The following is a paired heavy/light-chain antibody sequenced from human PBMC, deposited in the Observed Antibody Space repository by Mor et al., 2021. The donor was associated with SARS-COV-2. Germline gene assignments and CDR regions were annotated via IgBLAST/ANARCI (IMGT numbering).Heavy chain of an antibody. CDR3: AKDLRYCSTTSCQNWFES. CDR1: GFAFSTSA. J-gene: IGHJ5*01. Sequence: EVQLLESGGRLVQPGGSLRLSCAASGFAFSTSALSWVRQAPGRGLEWVSTIAGSGAYSNHADSLRGRFTISRDNSKNTLYLQMTSLRTEDTAIYYCAKDLRYCSTTSCQNWFESWGQGTLVTVSS. V-gene: IGHV3-23*01. D-gene: IGHD2-2*01. CDR2: IAGSGAYS.
Light chain of an antibody. J-gene: IGKJ4*01. CDR3: QQSYSTAVT. Sequence: DIQMTQSPSSLSASVGDRVTITCRASQTISNYLNWYQQTPGTAPKLLIFAASHLQSGVPSRFSGSGSGTDFTLTISSLQSEDFATYYCQQSYSTAVTFGGGTRVEMK. V-gene: IGKV1-39*01. CDR1: QTISNY. CDR2: AAS.